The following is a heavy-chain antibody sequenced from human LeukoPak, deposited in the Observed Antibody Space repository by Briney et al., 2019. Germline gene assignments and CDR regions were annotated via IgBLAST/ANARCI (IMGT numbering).Heavy chain of an antibody. D-gene: IGHD3-3*01. J-gene: IGHJ6*02. Sequence: PSETLSLTCTVSGGSISSSSYYWGWIRQPPGKGLEWIGSIYYSGSTYYNPSLKSRVTISVDTSKNQFSLKLSSVTAADTAVYYCASILITYYDFWSGYYRYGMDVWGQGTTATVSS. CDR1: GGSISSSSYY. CDR3: ASILITYYDFWSGYYRYGMDV. CDR2: IYYSGST. V-gene: IGHV4-39*01.